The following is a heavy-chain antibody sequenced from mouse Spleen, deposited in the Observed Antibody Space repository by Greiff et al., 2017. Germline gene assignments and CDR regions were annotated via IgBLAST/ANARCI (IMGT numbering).Heavy chain of an antibody. J-gene: IGHJ4*01. Sequence: EVQLQQSGPELVKPGASVKISCKASGYTFTDYYMNWVKQSHGKSLEWIGDINPNNGGTSYNQKFKGKATLTVDKSSSTAYMELRSLTSEDSAVYYCVLTGTYAMDYWGQGTSVTVSS. CDR2: INPNNGGT. CDR3: VLTGTYAMDY. CDR1: GYTFTDYY. D-gene: IGHD4-1*01. V-gene: IGHV1-26*01.